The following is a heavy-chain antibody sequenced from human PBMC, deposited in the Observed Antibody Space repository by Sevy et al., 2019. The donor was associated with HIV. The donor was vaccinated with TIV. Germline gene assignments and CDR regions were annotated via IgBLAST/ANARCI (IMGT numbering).Heavy chain of an antibody. CDR1: GFTFGNYA. CDR2: ISGSTIDT. CDR3: AKDRSDSLSWYYLDH. Sequence: GGALRLSCAASGFTFGNYAMNWVRQAPGKGLEWVSSISGSTIDTSYADSVKGRFTISSDNSQNTLYLEMNSLRAEDPAVYYCAKDRSDSLSWYYLDHWGQGTLVTVSS. V-gene: IGHV3-23*01. D-gene: IGHD6-13*01. J-gene: IGHJ4*02.